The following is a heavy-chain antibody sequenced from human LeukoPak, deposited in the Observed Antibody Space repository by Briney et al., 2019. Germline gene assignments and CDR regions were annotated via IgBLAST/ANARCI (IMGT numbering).Heavy chain of an antibody. J-gene: IGHJ1*01. CDR2: ITSSSSTI. Sequence: GGSLRLSCAASGFTFSDYYMSWIRQAPGKGLEWVSYITSSSSTIYYADSVKGRFTISRDNAKNSLYLQMNSLRAEDTAVYYCARDGHYDILTGYFQDWGQGTLVTVSS. CDR1: GFTFSDYY. CDR3: ARDGHYDILTGYFQD. V-gene: IGHV3-11*01. D-gene: IGHD3-9*01.